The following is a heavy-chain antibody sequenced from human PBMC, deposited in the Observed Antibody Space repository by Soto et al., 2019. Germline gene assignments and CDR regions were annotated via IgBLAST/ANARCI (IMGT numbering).Heavy chain of an antibody. CDR3: ARAQPAPKRPKALSYYYGMDV. V-gene: IGHV3-21*01. Sequence: EVQLVESGGGLVKPGGSLRLSCAASGFTFSSYSMNWVRQAPGKGLEWVSSISSSSSYIYYADSVKGRFTISRDNAKNSLYLQMNSLRAEDTAVYYCARAQPAPKRPKALSYYYGMDVWGQGTTVTVSS. J-gene: IGHJ6*02. CDR1: GFTFSSYS. D-gene: IGHD1-1*01. CDR2: ISSSSSYI.